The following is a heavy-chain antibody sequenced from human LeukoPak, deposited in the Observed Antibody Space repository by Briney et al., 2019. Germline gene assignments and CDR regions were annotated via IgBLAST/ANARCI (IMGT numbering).Heavy chain of an antibody. CDR1: GYTFTSYY. Sequence: ASVKVSCKASGYTFTSYYMHWVRQAPGQGLEWMGIINPSGGSTSYAQKFQGRVTMTRDTSTSTVYMELSSLRSEDTAVYYCAGVSYCSSTSCYDVPFDYWGQGTLVTVSS. V-gene: IGHV1-46*01. J-gene: IGHJ4*02. CDR3: AGVSYCSSTSCYDVPFDY. D-gene: IGHD2-2*01. CDR2: INPSGGST.